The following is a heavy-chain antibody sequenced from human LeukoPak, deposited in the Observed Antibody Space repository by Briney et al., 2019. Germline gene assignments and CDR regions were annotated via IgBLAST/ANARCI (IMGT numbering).Heavy chain of an antibody. V-gene: IGHV4-39*01. J-gene: IGHJ4*02. CDR2: IHYSGST. CDR1: GGSISSNPYY. D-gene: IGHD3-16*01. CDR3: VRLGDDAAHLDY. Sequence: SETLSLTCTVSGGSISSNPYYWAWIRQPPGKGLEWIGSIHYSGSTYYNPSLKSRVTISVDTSKNQLSLNLSSVTAADTAVYYCVRLGDDAAHLDYWGQGTLVTVSS.